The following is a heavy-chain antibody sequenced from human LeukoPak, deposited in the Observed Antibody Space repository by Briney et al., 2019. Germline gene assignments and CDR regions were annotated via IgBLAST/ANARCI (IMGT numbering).Heavy chain of an antibody. CDR3: ARRKDEDYFYYMDV. CDR1: GYTFTTYW. Sequence: GESLKISCQGFGYTFTTYWIGWGRQMPGKGLEWMGIIHPGDSDIKYSPSFRGQVTISADRAISTAYLRWSSLKASDTATYYCARRKDEDYFYYMDVWGKGTTVTVSS. V-gene: IGHV5-51*01. J-gene: IGHJ6*03. CDR2: IHPGDSDI.